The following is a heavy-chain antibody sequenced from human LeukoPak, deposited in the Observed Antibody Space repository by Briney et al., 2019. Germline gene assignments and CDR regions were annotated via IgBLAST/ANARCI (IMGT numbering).Heavy chain of an antibody. CDR3: ARDTTPRYYDFWSGYYGDVWFDP. CDR1: GYTFTGYY. Sequence: GASVKVSCKASGYTFTGYYMHWVRQAPGQGLEWMGWINPNSGGTNYAQKFQGRVTMTRDTSISTAYMELSRLRSDDTAVYYCARDTTPRYYDFWSGYYGDVWFDPWGQGTLVTVSS. CDR2: INPNSGGT. V-gene: IGHV1-2*02. J-gene: IGHJ5*02. D-gene: IGHD3-3*01.